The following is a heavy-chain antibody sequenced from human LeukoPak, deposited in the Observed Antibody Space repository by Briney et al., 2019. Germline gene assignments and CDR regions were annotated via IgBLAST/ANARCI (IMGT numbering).Heavy chain of an antibody. CDR1: GFPFNRYT. CDR3: AKDGFDY. Sequence: GSLRLSCTASGFPFNRYTMSWVRPAPGKGLEWVSGISGSGGRTYYADSVKGRFTISRDNSKNTLYLQMNSLRAEDTAVYYCAKDGFDYWGQGTLVTVSS. CDR2: ISGSGGRT. J-gene: IGHJ4*02. V-gene: IGHV3-23*01.